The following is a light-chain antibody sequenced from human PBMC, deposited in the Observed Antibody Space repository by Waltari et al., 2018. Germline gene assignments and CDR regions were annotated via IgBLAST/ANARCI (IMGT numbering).Light chain of an antibody. CDR1: SGHSSNI. V-gene: IGLV4-69*01. CDR2: VNSGGSH. Sequence: QLVLTQSPSASASLGASVKLTCTLSSGHSSNIIACHQQQPEKGPRYLMKVNSGGSHSKGDEIPDRFSGSSSGAERYLTISSLQSEDEADYYCQTGGHGTWVFGGGTKLTVL. J-gene: IGLJ3*02. CDR3: QTGGHGTWV.